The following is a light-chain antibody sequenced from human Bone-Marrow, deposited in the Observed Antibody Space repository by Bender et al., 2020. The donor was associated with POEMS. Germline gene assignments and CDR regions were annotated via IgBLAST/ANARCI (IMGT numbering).Light chain of an antibody. CDR2: QDT. CDR1: DLGDKY. V-gene: IGLV3-1*01. CDR3: CSYVAYYTFV. Sequence: SYEVTQPPSVSVSPGQTASITCSGDDLGDKYVAWYQQKPGQSPVLVIYQDTKRPSGIPERFSGSNSGNTATLTISGTQAEDEADYYCCSYVAYYTFVFGGGTMLTVL. J-gene: IGLJ3*02.